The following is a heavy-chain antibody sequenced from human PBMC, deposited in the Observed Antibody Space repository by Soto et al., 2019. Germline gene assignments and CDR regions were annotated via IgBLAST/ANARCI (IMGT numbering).Heavy chain of an antibody. CDR1: GCFICRGCW. CDR2: IYHSGST. D-gene: IGHD1-1*01. CDR3: ANSGNYRLLD. Sequence: SGTLSLTCDVSGCFICRGCWWNWVRQAPGMGLEWIGEIYHSGSTNYNPSLKSRVTISLDKFKNQFSLSLTSVTAADTAIYYCANSGNYRLLDWGRGTLVTVSS. J-gene: IGHJ4*02. V-gene: IGHV4-4*02.